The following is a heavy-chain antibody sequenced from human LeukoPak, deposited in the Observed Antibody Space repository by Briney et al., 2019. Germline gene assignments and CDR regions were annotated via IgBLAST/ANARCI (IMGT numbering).Heavy chain of an antibody. CDR2: ISTAGSFT. CDR1: GFTFSNYL. D-gene: IGHD3-3*01. V-gene: IGHV3-74*01. Sequence: GRSLRLSCAASGFTFSNYLMHWVRQTPGKGLVCISRISTAGSFTNYADSVKGRFSISRDKAKNTRYLQMNSLRVEDVAVYFCARDSLPFGVVTRVDYWGQGTLVTVSS. CDR3: ARDSLPFGVVTRVDY. J-gene: IGHJ4*02.